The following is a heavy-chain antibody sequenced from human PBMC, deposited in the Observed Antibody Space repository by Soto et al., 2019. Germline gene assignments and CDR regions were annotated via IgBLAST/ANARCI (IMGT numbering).Heavy chain of an antibody. J-gene: IGHJ4*02. CDR2: INYRGTT. CDR3: ARDAPGAAPY. V-gene: IGHV4-34*09. D-gene: IGHD6-13*01. Sequence: SEPLSLTCTVDGGSFRGYYCSWIRQHPEKGLEWMGYINYRGTTNYNPALKSRILISIDTSKNQFSLRLTSVTAADTAVYYCARDAPGAAPYWGQGTLVTVSS. CDR1: GGSFRGYY.